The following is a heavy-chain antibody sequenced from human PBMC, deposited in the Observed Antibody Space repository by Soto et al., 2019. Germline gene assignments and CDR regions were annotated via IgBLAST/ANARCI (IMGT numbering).Heavy chain of an antibody. CDR2: IHHSGST. Sequence: SETLSLTCVVSGGSISTSNWWTWVRQPPGKGLEWIAEIHHSGSTNYSPSLKSRVVISIDKSKKQVSLKLSSVTAADTAVYYCARSLGRSNRYYFDYWGQGTLVTVSS. CDR3: ARSLGRSNRYYFDY. J-gene: IGHJ4*02. V-gene: IGHV4-4*02. CDR1: GGSISTSNW.